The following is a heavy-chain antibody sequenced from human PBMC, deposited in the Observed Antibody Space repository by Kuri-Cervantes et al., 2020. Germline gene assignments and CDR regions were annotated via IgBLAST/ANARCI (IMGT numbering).Heavy chain of an antibody. V-gene: IGHV3-11*04. J-gene: IGHJ4*02. D-gene: IGHD6-13*01. Sequence: GESLKISCAASGFTFSDYYMSWIRQAPGKGLEWVSYISSSGSTIYYADSVKGRFTISRGNAKNSLYLQMNSLRAEDTAVYYCARHRSGWYSFDCWGQGTLVTVSS. CDR2: ISSSGSTI. CDR3: ARHRSGWYSFDC. CDR1: GFTFSDYY.